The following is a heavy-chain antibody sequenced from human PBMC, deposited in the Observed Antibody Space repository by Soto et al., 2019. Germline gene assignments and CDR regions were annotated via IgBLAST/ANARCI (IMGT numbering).Heavy chain of an antibody. CDR1: GYTFTSYY. Sequence: GASVKVSCKASGYTFTSYYMHWVRQAPGQGLERMGIINPSGGSTSYAQKFQGRVTMTRDTSTSTVYMELSSLRSEDTAVYYCARDMYYYGSGSRTGLPYYYYYGVDVWGQGTTVTVPS. J-gene: IGHJ6*02. CDR2: INPSGGST. V-gene: IGHV1-46*01. D-gene: IGHD3-10*01. CDR3: ARDMYYYGSGSRTGLPYYYYYGVDV.